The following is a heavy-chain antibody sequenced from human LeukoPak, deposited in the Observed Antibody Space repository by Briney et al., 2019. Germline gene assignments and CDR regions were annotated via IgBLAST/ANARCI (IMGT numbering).Heavy chain of an antibody. D-gene: IGHD2-2*01. Sequence: GASVKVSCKASGYTFTGYYMHWVRQAPGQGLEWMGWISAYNGNTNYAQKLQGRVTMTTDTSTSTAYMELRSLRSDDTAVCYCARSSYCSSTSCRRFDPWGQGTLVTVSS. V-gene: IGHV1-18*04. CDR1: GYTFTGYY. CDR2: ISAYNGNT. J-gene: IGHJ5*02. CDR3: ARSSYCSSTSCRRFDP.